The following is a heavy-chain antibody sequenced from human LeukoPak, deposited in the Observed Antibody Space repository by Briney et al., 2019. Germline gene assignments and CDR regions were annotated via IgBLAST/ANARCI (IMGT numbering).Heavy chain of an antibody. V-gene: IGHV5-51*01. J-gene: IGHJ4*02. CDR2: IYPGDPDT. D-gene: IGHD4-23*01. CDR1: GYSFTSYW. Sequence: GESLQISCQGSGYSFTSYWIGWVRQMPGKGLEWMGIIYPGDPDTKYSPSFQGQVTISADKSISTAYLQWSSLKASDTAMYYCARLPHTVVLYYFDYWGQGTLVTVSS. CDR3: ARLPHTVVLYYFDY.